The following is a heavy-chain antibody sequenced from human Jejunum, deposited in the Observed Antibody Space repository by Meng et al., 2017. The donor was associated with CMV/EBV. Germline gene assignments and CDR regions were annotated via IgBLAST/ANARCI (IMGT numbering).Heavy chain of an antibody. D-gene: IGHD3-3*01. Sequence: TFSSYSMNWVRQAPGKGLEWVSSISSSSSYIYYADSVKGRFTISRDNAKNSLYLQMNSLRAEDTAVYYCARDWGSGYDFWSGYSDYWGQGTLVTVSS. V-gene: IGHV3-21*01. CDR1: TFSSYS. CDR3: ARDWGSGYDFWSGYSDY. J-gene: IGHJ4*02. CDR2: ISSSSSYI.